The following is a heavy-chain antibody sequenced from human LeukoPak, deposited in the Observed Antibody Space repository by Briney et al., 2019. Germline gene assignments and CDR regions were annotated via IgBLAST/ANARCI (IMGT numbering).Heavy chain of an antibody. CDR3: ARVKVSRQQLYGNWFDP. J-gene: IGHJ5*02. CDR1: GGTFSSYA. Sequence: ASVKVSCKASGGTFSSYAISWVRQAPGQGLEWMGGIIPIFGTANYAQKFQGRVTITADESTSTAYMELSSLRSEDTAVYYCARVKVSRQQLYGNWFDPWGQGTLVTVSS. D-gene: IGHD6-13*01. CDR2: IIPIFGTA. V-gene: IGHV1-69*13.